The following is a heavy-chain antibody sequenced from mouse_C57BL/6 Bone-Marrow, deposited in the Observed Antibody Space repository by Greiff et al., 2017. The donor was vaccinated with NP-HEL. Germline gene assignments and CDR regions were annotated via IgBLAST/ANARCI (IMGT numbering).Heavy chain of an antibody. CDR3: TTIYYGNYEGAY. CDR1: GFNFKDDY. V-gene: IGHV14-4*01. D-gene: IGHD2-1*01. Sequence: EVQLVESGAELVRPGASVKLSCTASGFNFKDDYMHWVKQRPEQGLEWIGWIDPENGDTEYASKFQGKATITADTSSNTAYLQLSSLTSEDTAVYYCTTIYYGNYEGAYWGQGTLVTVSA. CDR2: IDPENGDT. J-gene: IGHJ3*01.